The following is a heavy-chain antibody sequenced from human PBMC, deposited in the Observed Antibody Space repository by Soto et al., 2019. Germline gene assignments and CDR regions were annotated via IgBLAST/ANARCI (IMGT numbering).Heavy chain of an antibody. CDR1: GFTFDDYA. D-gene: IGHD2-15*01. Sequence: EVQLVESGGGLVQPGRSLRLSCAASGFTFDDYAMHWVRRVPGKGLEWVSSISWNSNIIGYADSVKGRFTISRDNAKNSLYLQMYSLRPEDTALYYCAKGGPDGFCSGGRCYFDYWGQGTLVTVSS. CDR3: AKGGPDGFCSGGRCYFDY. CDR2: ISWNSNII. V-gene: IGHV3-9*01. J-gene: IGHJ4*02.